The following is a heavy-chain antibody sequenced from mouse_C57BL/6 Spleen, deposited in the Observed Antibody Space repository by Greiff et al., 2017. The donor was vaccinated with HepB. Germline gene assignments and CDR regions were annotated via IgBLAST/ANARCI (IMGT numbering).Heavy chain of an antibody. Sequence: QVHVKQSGAELVKPGASVKLSCKASGYTFTSYWMHWVKQRPGRGLEWIGRIDPNSGGTKYNEKFKSKATLTVDKPSSTAYMQLSSLTSEDSAVYYCARLYYDYDRGYYFDYWGQGTTLTVSS. J-gene: IGHJ2*01. CDR3: ARLYYDYDRGYYFDY. V-gene: IGHV1-72*01. CDR2: IDPNSGGT. CDR1: GYTFTSYW. D-gene: IGHD2-4*01.